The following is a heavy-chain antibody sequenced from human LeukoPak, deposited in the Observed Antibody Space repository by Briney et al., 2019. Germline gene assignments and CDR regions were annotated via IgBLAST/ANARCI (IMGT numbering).Heavy chain of an antibody. Sequence: GGSLRLSCAASGFTFSSYSMNWVRQAPGKGLEWVSSISSSSSYIYYADSVKGRLTISRDNAKNSLYLQMNSLRAEDTAVYYCARDLTVTTEYWGQGTLVTVSS. D-gene: IGHD4-17*01. V-gene: IGHV3-21*01. J-gene: IGHJ4*02. CDR3: ARDLTVTTEY. CDR2: ISSSSSYI. CDR1: GFTFSSYS.